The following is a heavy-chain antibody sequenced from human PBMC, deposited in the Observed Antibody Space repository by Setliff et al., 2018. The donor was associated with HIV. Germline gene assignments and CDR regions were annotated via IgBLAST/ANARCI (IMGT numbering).Heavy chain of an antibody. J-gene: IGHJ4*02. Sequence: SETLSLTCAVYGGSFSGYYWSWIRQPPGKGLESIGEINHSGSTNYNMSLWSRVTISLDASRNQFSLELISVTAADTAVYYCAGGPGTTSIDYWAQGTLVTVSS. CDR1: GGSFSGYY. V-gene: IGHV4-34*01. D-gene: IGHD1-26*01. CDR3: AGGPGTTSIDY. CDR2: INHSGST.